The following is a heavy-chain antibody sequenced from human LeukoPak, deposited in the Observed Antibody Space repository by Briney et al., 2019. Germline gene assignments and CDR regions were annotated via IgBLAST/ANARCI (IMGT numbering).Heavy chain of an antibody. J-gene: IGHJ5*02. CDR2: IIPIFGTA. Sequence: ASVKVSCKASGGTFSSYAISWVRQAPGHRLEWMGGIIPIFGTANYAQKFQGRVTITADEFTSTAYMELSSLRSEDTAVYYCARDRPGRYCSSPSCYSASPFDPWGQGTLVTVSS. V-gene: IGHV1-69*13. CDR1: GGTFSSYA. CDR3: ARDRPGRYCSSPSCYSASPFDP. D-gene: IGHD2-2*01.